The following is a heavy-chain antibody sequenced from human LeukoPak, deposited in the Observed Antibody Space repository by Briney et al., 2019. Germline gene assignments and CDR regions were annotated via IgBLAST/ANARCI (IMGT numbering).Heavy chain of an antibody. V-gene: IGHV4-59*11. CDR3: ARAGPENGNWRYYIDY. CDR1: GGSITSHF. Sequence: SETLSLTCTVSGGSITSHFWSWIRQSPGLEWIGYIHHSGSTNYNPSLSSRVTMSADTSKNGFYLNLNSVTAADAAVYYCARAGPENGNWRYYIDYWGQGILVTVSS. D-gene: IGHD1-26*01. CDR2: IHHSGST. J-gene: IGHJ4*02.